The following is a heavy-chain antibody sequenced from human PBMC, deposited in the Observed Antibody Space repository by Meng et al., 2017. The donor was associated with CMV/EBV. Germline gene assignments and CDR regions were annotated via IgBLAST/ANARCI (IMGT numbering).Heavy chain of an antibody. J-gene: IGHJ4*02. D-gene: IGHD3-16*01. CDR2: INQDGSDK. CDR3: ASHGGY. CDR1: AFTYINYW. V-gene: IGHV3-7*01. Sequence: EGSLRLSCAASAFTYINYWMMWVRQAPGKGLEWVANINQDGSDKYYVDSVKGRFTISRDNAEKSLYLQMSSLRAEDTAVYYCASHGGYWGQGTLVTVSS.